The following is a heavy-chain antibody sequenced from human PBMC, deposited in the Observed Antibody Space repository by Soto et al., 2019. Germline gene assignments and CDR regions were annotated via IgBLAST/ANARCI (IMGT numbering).Heavy chain of an antibody. CDR3: ARDLYSSSSSWFDP. D-gene: IGHD6-6*01. CDR1: GGSISSYY. J-gene: IGHJ5*02. Sequence: QVQLQESGPGLVKPSETLSLTCTVSGGSISSYYWSWIRQPAGKGLEWIGRIYTSGSTNYNPSLKSLVNMSVDTSKNQFSLKLSSVTAADAAVYYCARDLYSSSSSWFDPWGQGTLVTVSS. CDR2: IYTSGST. V-gene: IGHV4-4*07.